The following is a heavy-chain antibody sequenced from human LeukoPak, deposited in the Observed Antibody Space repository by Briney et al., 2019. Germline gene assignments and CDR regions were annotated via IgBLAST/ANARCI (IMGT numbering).Heavy chain of an antibody. CDR2: ISKSGNTI. J-gene: IGHJ4*02. D-gene: IGHD2-15*01. Sequence: GSLRLSCAASGFIFSDYYMSWIRQAPGKGLEWVSYISKSGNTIYYADSVKGRFTISRDNAKNSLFLQMNSLRAEDTAVYYCARDPPIGYCSGGSCYSNDWGQGTLVTVSS. CDR3: ARDPPIGYCSGGSCYSND. CDR1: GFIFSDYY. V-gene: IGHV3-11*01.